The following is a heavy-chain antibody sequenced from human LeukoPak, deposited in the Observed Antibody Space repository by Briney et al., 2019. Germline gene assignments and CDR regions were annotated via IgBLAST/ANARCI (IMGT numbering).Heavy chain of an antibody. Sequence: SETLSLTCAVSGYSISSGYYWGWIRQPPGEGLEWIGSIYHSGSTYYNPSLKSPVTISVDTSKNQFSLKLSSVTAADTAVYYCARDRIGDFDYWGQGTLVTVSS. D-gene: IGHD3-16*01. V-gene: IGHV4-38-2*02. CDR3: ARDRIGDFDY. CDR2: IYHSGST. CDR1: GYSISSGYY. J-gene: IGHJ4*02.